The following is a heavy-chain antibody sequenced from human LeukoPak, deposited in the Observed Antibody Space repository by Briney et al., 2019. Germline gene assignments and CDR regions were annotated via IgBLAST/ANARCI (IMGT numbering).Heavy chain of an antibody. CDR2: INSDGSIT. Sequence: GGSLRLSCAASGFTFSNYWMHWVRHAPGKGLVWVSRINSDGSITSYADSVKGRFTISRDNAKNTLYLQMNSLRAEDTAVYYCARACKKGIAEYNWFDPWGQGTLVTVSS. D-gene: IGHD6-13*01. V-gene: IGHV3-74*01. CDR3: ARACKKGIAEYNWFDP. J-gene: IGHJ5*02. CDR1: GFTFSNYW.